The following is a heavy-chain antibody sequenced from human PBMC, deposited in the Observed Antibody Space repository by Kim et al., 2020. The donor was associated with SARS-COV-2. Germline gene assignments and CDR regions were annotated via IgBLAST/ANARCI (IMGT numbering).Heavy chain of an antibody. Sequence: VGSLRLSCAASGFTFSSYGMHWVRQAPGKGLEWVAVIWYDGSNKYYADSVKGRFTISRDNSKNTLYLQMNSLRAEDTAVYYCAKSTVTTHDAFDIWGQGT. CDR1: GFTFSSYG. D-gene: IGHD4-17*01. V-gene: IGHV3-33*06. J-gene: IGHJ3*02. CDR3: AKSTVTTHDAFDI. CDR2: IWYDGSNK.